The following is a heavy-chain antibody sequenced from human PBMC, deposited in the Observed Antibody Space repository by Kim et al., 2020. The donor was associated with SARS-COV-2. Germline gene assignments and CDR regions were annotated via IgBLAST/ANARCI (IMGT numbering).Heavy chain of an antibody. CDR3: AKAFYSGWYVWGMDV. J-gene: IGHJ6*02. V-gene: IGHV3-33*06. CDR1: GFTFSSYG. Sequence: GGSLRLSCAASGFTFSSYGMHWVRQAPGKGLEWVAVIWYDGSNKYYADSVKGRFTISRDNSKNTLYLQMNSLRAEDTAVYYCAKAFYSGWYVWGMDVWGQGTTVTVSS. CDR2: IWYDGSNK. D-gene: IGHD6-19*01.